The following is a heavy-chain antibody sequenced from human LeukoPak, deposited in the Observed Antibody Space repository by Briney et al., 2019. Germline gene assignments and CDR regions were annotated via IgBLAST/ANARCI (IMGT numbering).Heavy chain of an antibody. J-gene: IGHJ5*02. CDR3: ATRYDDSSGYSNWFDP. CDR2: IKHSGST. V-gene: IGHV4-34*01. D-gene: IGHD3-22*01. Sequence: SETLSLTCAVYGRSFIGYYWSWIRQPPGNGLEWIGEIKHSGSTNYNPSLKSQATIPVDTSKNPFVLTLSAVDAADTPVYYCATRYDDSSGYSNWFDPWGQGGMVTVCS. CDR1: GRSFIGYY.